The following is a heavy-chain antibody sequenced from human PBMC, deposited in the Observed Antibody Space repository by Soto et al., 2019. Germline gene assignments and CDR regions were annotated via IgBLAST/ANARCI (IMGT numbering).Heavy chain of an antibody. V-gene: IGHV3-30-3*01. CDR3: ARGRGSGSFLIDY. CDR1: GFMFSDYA. CDR2: VSYDGSTE. Sequence: QVQLVESGGGVVQPGRSLRLSCAASGFMFSDYAMHWVRQAPGKGPEWVSIVSYDGSTEHYADSVKGRFTISRDNSKNTVYLQMVSLRPEDTAVYSGARGRGSGSFLIDYWGRGTLVTVSS. D-gene: IGHD3-10*01. J-gene: IGHJ4*02.